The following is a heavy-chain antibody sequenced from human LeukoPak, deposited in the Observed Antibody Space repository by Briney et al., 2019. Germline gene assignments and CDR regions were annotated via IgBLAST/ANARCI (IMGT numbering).Heavy chain of an antibody. J-gene: IGHJ6*03. Sequence: SETLSLTCTVSGGSISSYYWSWIRQPAGKGLEWIGRIYTSGSTNYNPSLKSRVTMSVDTSKNQFSLKLSSVTAADTAVYYCARHRSGYDNPTNYYYYYMDVWGKGTTVTVSS. CDR1: GGSISSYY. CDR3: ARHRSGYDNPTNYYYYYMDV. CDR2: IYTSGST. D-gene: IGHD5-12*01. V-gene: IGHV4-4*07.